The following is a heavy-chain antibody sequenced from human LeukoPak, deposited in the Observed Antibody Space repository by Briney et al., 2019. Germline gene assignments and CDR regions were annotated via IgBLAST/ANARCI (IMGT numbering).Heavy chain of an antibody. Sequence: GGSLRLSCAASGFTFSEYAMTWVRQAPGKGLVWVSHINSDGSWTSYADSVKGRFTISKDNAKNTVYLQMNNLRAEDTAVYYCVSFYEAYWGRGTLVTVSS. CDR1: GFTFSEYA. V-gene: IGHV3-74*01. J-gene: IGHJ4*02. CDR2: INSDGSWT. D-gene: IGHD2/OR15-2a*01. CDR3: VSFYEAY.